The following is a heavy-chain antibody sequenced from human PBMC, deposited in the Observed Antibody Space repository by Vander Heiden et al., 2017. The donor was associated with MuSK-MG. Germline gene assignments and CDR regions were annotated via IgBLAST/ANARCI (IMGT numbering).Heavy chain of an antibody. V-gene: IGHV4-34*01. D-gene: IGHD1-26*01. CDR2: INHRGST. CDR1: GGSFSGYY. CDR3: ARAGALWELRHYFDY. Sequence: QVQLQQWGAGLLKPSETLSLTCAVYGGSFSGYYWSWIRQPPGKGLEWIGEINHRGSTNYNPSLKSRVTISVDTSKNQFSLKLSSVTAADTAVYYCARAGALWELRHYFDYWGQGTLVTVSS. J-gene: IGHJ4*02.